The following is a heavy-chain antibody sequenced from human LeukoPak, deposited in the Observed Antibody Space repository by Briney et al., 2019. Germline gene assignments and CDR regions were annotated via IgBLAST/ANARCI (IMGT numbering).Heavy chain of an antibody. D-gene: IGHD6-13*01. Sequence: GGSLRLSCAASGFTFSSYAMHWVRQAPGKGLEWVSGISWNSGSIGYADSVKGRFTISRDNAKNSLYLQMNSLRAEDMALYYCAKDVNPDLLGIAAAGVFDYWGQGTLVTVSS. CDR2: ISWNSGSI. CDR3: AKDVNPDLLGIAAAGVFDY. CDR1: GFTFSSYA. V-gene: IGHV3-9*03. J-gene: IGHJ4*02.